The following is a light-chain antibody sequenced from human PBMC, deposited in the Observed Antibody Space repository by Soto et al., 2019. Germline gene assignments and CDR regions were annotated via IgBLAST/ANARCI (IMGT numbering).Light chain of an antibody. J-gene: IGLJ1*01. CDR1: SSDVGCHNL. CDR3: CSNAGGSTYV. CDR2: EAS. Sequence: QSVLTQPASVSGSPGQSITISCTGTSSDVGCHNLVSWYQQYPGKAPKLIIFEASKRPSGVSNRFSGSKSGSTASLTISGLQAEDEADYYCCSNAGGSTYVFGTGTKLTVL. V-gene: IGLV2-23*01.